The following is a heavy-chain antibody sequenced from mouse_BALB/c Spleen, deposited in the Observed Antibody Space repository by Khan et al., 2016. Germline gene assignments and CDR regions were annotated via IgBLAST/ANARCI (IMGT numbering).Heavy chain of an antibody. CDR1: GFNIKDTY. CDR3: SGSGYDLYYYALDY. Sequence: EVQLQESGAELVKPGASVKVSCTASGFNIKDTYMHWVKQRPEQGLEWIGRIDPANGDSKYDPKFQGRATITSDTSSNTAYLQLNTLTSEDTAVYYCSGSGYDLYYYALDYWGQGTSVTVSS. J-gene: IGHJ4*01. CDR2: IDPANGDS. D-gene: IGHD2-2*01. V-gene: IGHV14-3*02.